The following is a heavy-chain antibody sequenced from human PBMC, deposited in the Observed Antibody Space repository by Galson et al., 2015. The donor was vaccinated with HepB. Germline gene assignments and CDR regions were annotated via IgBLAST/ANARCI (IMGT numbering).Heavy chain of an antibody. CDR3: ARDGGLAGSHYNTYFDY. D-gene: IGHD3-10*01. J-gene: IGHJ4*02. CDR2: VKPSNGKT. V-gene: IGHV1-18*04. CDR1: GYTFSSYN. Sequence: SVKVSCKASGYTFSSYNINWVRQAPGQGLEWIGWVKPSNGKTKCQHKFQGRVSMTTDSSTSTAYMEVRGLRSGDTAIYYCARDGGLAGSHYNTYFDYWGQGTLVSVSS.